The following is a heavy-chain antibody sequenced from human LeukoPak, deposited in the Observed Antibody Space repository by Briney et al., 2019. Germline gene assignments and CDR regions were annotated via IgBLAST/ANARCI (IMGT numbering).Heavy chain of an antibody. V-gene: IGHV3-11*01. D-gene: IGHD3-9*01. CDR1: GFTFSDYY. CDR3: ARSDILTPGEKYYFDY. CDR2: ISSSGSTI. Sequence: GGSLRLSCAASGFTFSDYYMSWIRQAPGKGLEWVSYISSSGSTIYYADSVKGRFTISRDNAKNSLYLQMNSLRAEDTAVYYCARSDILTPGEKYYFDYWGQGTLVTVSS. J-gene: IGHJ4*02.